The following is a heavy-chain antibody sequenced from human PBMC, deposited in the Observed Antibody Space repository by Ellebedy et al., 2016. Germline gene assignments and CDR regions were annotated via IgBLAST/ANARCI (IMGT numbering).Heavy chain of an antibody. Sequence: SLKISCAASGFTFDDYAMHWVRQAPGKGLEWVSGISWNSGSIGYADSVKGRFTISRDNAKNSLYLQMNSLRAEDTALYYCAKDHSSGWYYFDYWGQGTLVTVSS. V-gene: IGHV3-9*01. CDR3: AKDHSSGWYYFDY. CDR1: GFTFDDYA. J-gene: IGHJ4*02. CDR2: ISWNSGSI. D-gene: IGHD6-19*01.